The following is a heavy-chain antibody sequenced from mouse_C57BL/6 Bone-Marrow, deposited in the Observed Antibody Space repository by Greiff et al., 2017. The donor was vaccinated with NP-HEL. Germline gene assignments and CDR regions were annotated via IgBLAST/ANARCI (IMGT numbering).Heavy chain of an antibody. D-gene: IGHD2-3*01. V-gene: IGHV1-50*01. CDR2: IDPSDSYT. CDR1: GYTFTSYW. CDR3: ANGDGYTYYFDY. J-gene: IGHJ2*01. Sequence: VQLQQPGAELVKPGASVKLSCKASGYTFTSYWMQWVKQRPGQGLEWIGEIDPSDSYTNYNQKVKGKATLTVDTSSSTAYMQLSSLTSEDSAVYYCANGDGYTYYFDYWGQGTTLTVSS.